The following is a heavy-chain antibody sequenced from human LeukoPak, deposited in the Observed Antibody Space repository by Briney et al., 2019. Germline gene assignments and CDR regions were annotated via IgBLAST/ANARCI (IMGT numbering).Heavy chain of an antibody. Sequence: SGTLSLTCAVSGGSISSSNWWSWVRQPPGKGLEWIGEIYHSGSTNYNPSLKSRVTISVDKSKNQFSLKLSSVTAADTAVYYCARQIGADIVVVPAAGDAFDIWGQGTMVTVSS. V-gene: IGHV4-4*02. J-gene: IGHJ3*02. CDR2: IYHSGST. CDR3: ARQIGADIVVVPAAGDAFDI. CDR1: GGSISSSNW. D-gene: IGHD2-2*01.